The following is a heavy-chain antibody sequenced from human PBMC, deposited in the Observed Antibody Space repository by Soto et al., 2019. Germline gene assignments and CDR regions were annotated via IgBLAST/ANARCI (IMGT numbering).Heavy chain of an antibody. CDR1: GFTFSSYY. D-gene: IGHD3-3*01. Sequence: XVCLRLTCAASGFTFSSYYMHWVRQATGKGLEWVAAIGTAADTYYTGSVKGRLTISRENAKTNLYLQMHSLSRGDTALYYCSSSAIYYYSGMDVWGQGTTVTVSS. CDR3: SSSAIYYYSGMDV. V-gene: IGHV3-13*01. CDR2: IGTAADT. J-gene: IGHJ6*02.